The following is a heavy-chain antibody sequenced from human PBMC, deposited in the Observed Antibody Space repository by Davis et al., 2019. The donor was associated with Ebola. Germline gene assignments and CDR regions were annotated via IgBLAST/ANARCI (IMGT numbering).Heavy chain of an antibody. CDR2: FSASEGPT. Sequence: PAGSLRLSCAASGFTFSNYDMSWVRHVPGKGLEWVSTFSASEGPTHYPDSVRGLFTISRDNSKNTLYLQMNSLRAEDTAAYYCARYCHYTDCSYFDCWGQGTIVAVSS. V-gene: IGHV3-23*01. CDR3: ARYCHYTDCSYFDC. D-gene: IGHD2-15*01. CDR1: GFTFSNYD. J-gene: IGHJ4*02.